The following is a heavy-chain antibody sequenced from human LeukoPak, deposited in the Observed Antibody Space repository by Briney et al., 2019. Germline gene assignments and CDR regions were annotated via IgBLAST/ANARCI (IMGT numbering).Heavy chain of an antibody. J-gene: IGHJ5*02. V-gene: IGHV4-59*08. CDR3: ARQPIAGDWFDP. CDR1: GGSISSYY. CDR2: IYYSGST. D-gene: IGHD6-13*01. Sequence: SETLSLTCTVSGGSISSYYWSWIRQPPGKGLEWIGYIYYSGSTNYNPSLKSRVTISVDTSKNQFSLKLSSMTAADTAVYYCARQPIAGDWFDPWGQGTLVTVSS.